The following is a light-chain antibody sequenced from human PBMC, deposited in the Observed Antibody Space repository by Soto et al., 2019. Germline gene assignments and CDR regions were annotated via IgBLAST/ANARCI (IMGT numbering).Light chain of an antibody. J-gene: IGLJ2*01. V-gene: IGLV2-14*01. CDR3: SSYTSSSTVV. CDR1: SSDVGGYNY. Sequence: QSALTQPASVSGSPGQSITISCTGTSSDVGGYNYVSWYQQHPGKAPKLMIYDVSNRPLGVSNRFSGSKSGNTASLTISGLQAEDEADSYCSSYTSSSTVVFGGGTKLTVL. CDR2: DVS.